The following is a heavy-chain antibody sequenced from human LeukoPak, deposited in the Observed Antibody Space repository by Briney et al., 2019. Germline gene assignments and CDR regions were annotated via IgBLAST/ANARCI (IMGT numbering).Heavy chain of an antibody. V-gene: IGHV3-53*01. CDR3: AKDRRIVGATTPDY. CDR2: IYSGGST. J-gene: IGHJ4*02. Sequence: GGSLRLSCAASGFSVSSNYMSWVRQAPGKGLEWVSVIYSGGSTYYADSVKGRFTISRDNSKNTLYLQMKSLRAEDTAVYYCAKDRRIVGATTPDYWGQGTLVTVSS. D-gene: IGHD1-26*01. CDR1: GFSVSSNY.